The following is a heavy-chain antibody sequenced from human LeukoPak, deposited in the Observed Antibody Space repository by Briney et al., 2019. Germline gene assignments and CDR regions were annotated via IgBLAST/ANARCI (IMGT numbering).Heavy chain of an antibody. CDR1: GFTVSGNY. CDR2: IYSGGNA. V-gene: IGHV3-53*01. CDR3: ARKVYD. Sequence: GGSLRLFCAAFGFTVSGNYMTSVGQAPGKGLEWVSGIYSGGNAYYADSVKGRFTISRDNSKNTLYLQMNNLRAEDTAVYYCARKVYDWGQGTLVTVSS. D-gene: IGHD2-8*01. J-gene: IGHJ4*02.